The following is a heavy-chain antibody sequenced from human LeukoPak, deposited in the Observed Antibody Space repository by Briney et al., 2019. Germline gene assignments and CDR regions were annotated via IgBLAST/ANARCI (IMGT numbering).Heavy chain of an antibody. Sequence: GGSLRLSCAASGFTFSSYGMHWVRQAPGKGLEWVAVISYDGSNKYYADSVKGPFTISRDNSKNTLYLQMNSLRAEDTAVYYCAKDRAENRKAAEYFQHWGQGTLVTVSS. V-gene: IGHV3-30*18. CDR3: AKDRAENRKAAEYFQH. D-gene: IGHD1-14*01. CDR2: ISYDGSNK. J-gene: IGHJ1*01. CDR1: GFTFSSYG.